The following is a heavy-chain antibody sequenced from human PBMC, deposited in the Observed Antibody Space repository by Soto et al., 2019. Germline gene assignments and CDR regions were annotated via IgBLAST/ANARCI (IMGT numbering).Heavy chain of an antibody. CDR2: ISYDGSNK. CDR3: ARDRSVVVVPDTPDY. CDR1: GFTFSTYV. Sequence: QVQLVESGGGVVQPGRSLRLSCAASGFTFSTYVMHWVRQAPGTGLEWVALISYDGSNKYYADSAKGRFTISRDNSKNSLYLQMNSLRVEDTAVYYCARDRSVVVVPDTPDYWGQGTLVTVSS. D-gene: IGHD2-15*01. J-gene: IGHJ4*02. V-gene: IGHV3-30-3*01.